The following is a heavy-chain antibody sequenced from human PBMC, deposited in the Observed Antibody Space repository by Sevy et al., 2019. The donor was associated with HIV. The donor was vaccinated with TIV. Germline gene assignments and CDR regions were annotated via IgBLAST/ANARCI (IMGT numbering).Heavy chain of an antibody. Sequence: ASVKVSCKVSGYTLTKLSIHWVRQAPGKGLEWMGNSDPQHGETIYAQNFQGRVTMTEDTSTDTAFMELSSLTSEDTALYYCAIVGLRYFSCSSVYQGDWFDHWGQGTLVTVSS. CDR2: SDPQHGET. V-gene: IGHV1-24*01. D-gene: IGHD3-9*01. J-gene: IGHJ5*02. CDR3: AIVGLRYFSCSSVYQGDWFDH. CDR1: GYTLTKLS.